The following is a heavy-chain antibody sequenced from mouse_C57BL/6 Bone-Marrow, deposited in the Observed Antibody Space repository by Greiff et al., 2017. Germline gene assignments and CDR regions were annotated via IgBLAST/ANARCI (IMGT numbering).Heavy chain of an antibody. V-gene: IGHV1-42*01. Sequence: VQLQQSGPELVKPGASVKISCKASGYSFTGYYMNWVKQSPEKSLEWIGEINTSTGGTPYTQKFKAKATLTVDKSSSTAYLQLKSLTSEDSAVYYCARCNYGRAWFAYWGQGTLVTVSA. J-gene: IGHJ3*01. CDR2: INTSTGGT. D-gene: IGHD2-1*01. CDR1: GYSFTGYY. CDR3: ARCNYGRAWFAY.